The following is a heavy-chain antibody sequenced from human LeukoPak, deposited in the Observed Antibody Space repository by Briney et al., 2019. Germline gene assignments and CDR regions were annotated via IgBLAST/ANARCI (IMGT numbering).Heavy chain of an antibody. Sequence: PSETLFLTCTVSGGSISSYYWSWIRQPPGKGLEWIGYFYYSGSTNYNPSLKSRVTISVDTSMNQFPLKLSSVTAADTAVYYCARRNDPNAFDIWGQGTMVTVSS. CDR1: GGSISSYY. V-gene: IGHV4-59*01. CDR2: FYYSGST. D-gene: IGHD1-1*01. CDR3: ARRNDPNAFDI. J-gene: IGHJ3*02.